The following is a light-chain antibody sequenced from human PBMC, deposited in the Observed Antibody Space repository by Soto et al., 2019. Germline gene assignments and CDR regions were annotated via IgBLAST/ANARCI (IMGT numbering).Light chain of an antibody. CDR3: QQADSFPLT. J-gene: IGKJ4*01. CDR2: AAS. CDR1: QGISSW. V-gene: IGKV1-12*01. Sequence: DFQMTQSPSSVSASVGDRVTITCRASQGISSWLAWYQHKPGKAPNLLIYAASILQSGVPSRFSGSGSGTDFTLTISNLQPEDFATYYCQQADSFPLTLGGGTKVEIK.